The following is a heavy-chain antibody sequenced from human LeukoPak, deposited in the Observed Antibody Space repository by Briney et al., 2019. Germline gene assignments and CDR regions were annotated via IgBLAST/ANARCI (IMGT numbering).Heavy chain of an antibody. CDR1: GGSISSYY. CDR3: ARGKYSSSWYESYYYYYYMDV. Sequence: SETLSLTCTVSGGSISSYYWSWIRQPPGKGLEWIGYIYYSGSTNYNPSLKSRVTISVDTSKNQFSLKLSSVTAADTAVYYCARGKYSSSWYESYYYYYYMDVWGKGTTVTISS. D-gene: IGHD6-13*01. J-gene: IGHJ6*03. CDR2: IYYSGST. V-gene: IGHV4-59*01.